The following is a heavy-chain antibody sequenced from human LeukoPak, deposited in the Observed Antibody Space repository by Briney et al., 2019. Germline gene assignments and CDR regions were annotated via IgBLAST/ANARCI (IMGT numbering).Heavy chain of an antibody. Sequence: GGSLRLTCSASGFTFSSYAMHWVRQAAGEGLEYVSAINSDGDSTYYADSVKGRFTISRDNSKNTLYLQMNSVRAEDTAVYYCGKDFMVRGAHNYYFDDWGQGTLVTVSS. CDR2: INSDGDST. CDR1: GFTFSSYA. D-gene: IGHD3-10*01. CDR3: GKDFMVRGAHNYYFDD. J-gene: IGHJ4*02. V-gene: IGHV3-64D*06.